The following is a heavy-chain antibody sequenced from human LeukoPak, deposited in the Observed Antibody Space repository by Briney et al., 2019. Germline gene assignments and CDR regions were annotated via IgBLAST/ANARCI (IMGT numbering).Heavy chain of an antibody. D-gene: IGHD3-10*01. V-gene: IGHV4-39*01. CDR3: ARQGTMTRGGYWLDP. CDR2: VSHTGST. CDR1: GASINTSNFY. Sequence: KPSETLSLTCTVSGASINTSNFYWGWIRQPPGKGLESIGSVSHTGSTYSNPSLNSRVTISVDTSKNQFSLKLSPVTAADTAVYYCARQGTMTRGGYWLDPWGQGTLVTVSS. J-gene: IGHJ5*02.